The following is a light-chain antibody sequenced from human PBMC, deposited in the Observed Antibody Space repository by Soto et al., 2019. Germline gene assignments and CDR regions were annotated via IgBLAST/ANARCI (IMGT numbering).Light chain of an antibody. J-gene: IGLJ2*01. V-gene: IGLV1-44*01. CDR2: SNN. CDR3: AAWDDSLNGVV. Sequence: QSVLTQPPSASGTPGQRVTISCSGSSSNIGSNTVNWYQQLPGTAPKRLIYSNNHRPSGVPDRFSGSKSGTSASLAISGLHSEDAADYYCAAWDDSLNGVVFGGGTKLTVL. CDR1: SSNIGSNT.